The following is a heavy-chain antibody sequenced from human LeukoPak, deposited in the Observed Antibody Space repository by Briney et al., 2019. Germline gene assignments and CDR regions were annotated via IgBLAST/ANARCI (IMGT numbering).Heavy chain of an antibody. CDR2: IFSGGST. V-gene: IGHV3-66*01. Sequence: GGSLRLSCAASGFAVSTNYLSWVRQAPGKGLKWASIIFSGGSTYYADSVRGRFTISRDNSKNTVYLQINSLRAEDTGIYYCARTTVLGATRWFDPWGQGTLVTVSS. D-gene: IGHD1-26*01. CDR1: GFAVSTNY. CDR3: ARTTVLGATRWFDP. J-gene: IGHJ5*02.